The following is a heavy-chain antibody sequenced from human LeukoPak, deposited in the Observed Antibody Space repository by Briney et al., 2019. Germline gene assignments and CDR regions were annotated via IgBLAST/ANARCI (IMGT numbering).Heavy chain of an antibody. CDR2: INSRSTYI. J-gene: IGHJ3*02. CDR1: GFTFSTHS. Sequence: GGSLRLSCAASGFTFSTHSMNWVRQTPGKGLEWVSSINSRSTYISYADSVKGRFTISRDNAKNSLYLQMNSLRAEDTAVYYCARVLDIVVVPAANDAFDIWGQGTMVIVSS. V-gene: IGHV3-21*01. D-gene: IGHD2-2*03. CDR3: ARVLDIVVVPAANDAFDI.